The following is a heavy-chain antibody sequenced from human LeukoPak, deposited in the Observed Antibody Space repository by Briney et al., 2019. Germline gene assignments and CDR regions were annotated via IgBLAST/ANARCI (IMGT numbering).Heavy chain of an antibody. D-gene: IGHD3-10*01. CDR3: ARDPYYYGSGSYYRRGYYYYYYGMDV. Sequence: SEALSLTCTVSGDSISSYYWSWIRQPPGKGLEWIGNIFYSGSPNYNPSLKSRVTTSFDTSKNQFSLKLSFVTAADTAVYYCARDPYYYGSGSYYRRGYYYYYYGMDVWGQGTTVTVSS. CDR1: GDSISSYY. V-gene: IGHV4-59*12. J-gene: IGHJ6*02. CDR2: IFYSGSP.